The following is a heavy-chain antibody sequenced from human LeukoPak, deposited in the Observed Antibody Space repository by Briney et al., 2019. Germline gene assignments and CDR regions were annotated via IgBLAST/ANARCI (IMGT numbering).Heavy chain of an antibody. D-gene: IGHD3-3*01. CDR3: ARGWESGSSYNWFDP. J-gene: IGHJ5*02. Sequence: PSETLSLTCTVSGGSISSYYWSWIRQPPGKGVEWIGYIYYSGGTKYKPCLKSRVTISVDTSKNQFSLKLSSVTAADTAVYYCARGWESGSSYNWFDPWGQGTLVTVSS. V-gene: IGHV4-59*01. CDR1: GGSISSYY. CDR2: IYYSGGT.